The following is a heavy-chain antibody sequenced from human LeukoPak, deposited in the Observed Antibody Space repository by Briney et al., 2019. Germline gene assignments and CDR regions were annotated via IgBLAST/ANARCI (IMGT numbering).Heavy chain of an antibody. D-gene: IGHD3-3*01. CDR3: ARDSTIFGVVINDAFDI. J-gene: IGHJ3*02. CDR2: ISSSSSYI. CDR1: GFTFSSYS. Sequence: GGSLRLSCAASGFTFSSYSMNWVRQAPGKGLEWVSSISSSSSYIYYADSVKGRFTISRDNAKNPLYLQMNSLRAEDTAVYYCARDSTIFGVVINDAFDIWGQGTMVTVSS. V-gene: IGHV3-21*01.